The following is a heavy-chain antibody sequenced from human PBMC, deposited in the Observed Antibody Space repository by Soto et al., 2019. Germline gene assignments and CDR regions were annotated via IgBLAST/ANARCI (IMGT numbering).Heavy chain of an antibody. V-gene: IGHV3-11*01. CDR1: RLTFSDYY. Sequence: QPQLVESGGGLVKPGGSLRLSCAASRLTFSDYYMGWIRQAPGKGLEWISYISGSGGTTYYADSVKSRFTISRDNAKNSLYLHMNSLRVEETAIYYCARDPEPQYYFDSWGQGTLVTVSS. CDR2: ISGSGGTT. J-gene: IGHJ4*02. CDR3: ARDPEPQYYFDS.